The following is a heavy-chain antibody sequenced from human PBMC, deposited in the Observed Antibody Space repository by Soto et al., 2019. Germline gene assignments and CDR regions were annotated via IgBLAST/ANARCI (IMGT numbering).Heavy chain of an antibody. D-gene: IGHD2-2*01. CDR1: GFTLNSYG. V-gene: IGHV3-30*18. Sequence: QVQLVESGGGVVHPGRSLRLSCEVSGFTLNSYGMHWVRQAPGMGLEWVASMSSDGSDKHYAESVKGRFTISRDTSKNYLYLQMDSLRPEDTVLYFCAKTYRAFWDYLASGGHGTLLPASS. CDR2: MSSDGSDK. J-gene: IGHJ4*01. CDR3: AKTYRAFWDYLAS.